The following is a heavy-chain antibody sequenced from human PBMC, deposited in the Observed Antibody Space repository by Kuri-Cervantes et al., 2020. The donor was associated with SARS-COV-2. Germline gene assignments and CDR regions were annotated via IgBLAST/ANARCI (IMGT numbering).Heavy chain of an antibody. J-gene: IGHJ6*03. CDR1: GFTFNTYT. D-gene: IGHD3-3*01. CDR3: ARDVKYDFWSGSPYYYYYMDV. V-gene: IGHV3-21*01. Sequence: GESLKISCVASGFTFNTYTINWVRQAPGKALEWVSSISGSGSYMYYADSVKGRFTISKDSAKNSLFLQMNSLRVEDTAVYYCARDVKYDFWSGSPYYYYYMDVWGKGTTVTVSS. CDR2: ISGSGSYM.